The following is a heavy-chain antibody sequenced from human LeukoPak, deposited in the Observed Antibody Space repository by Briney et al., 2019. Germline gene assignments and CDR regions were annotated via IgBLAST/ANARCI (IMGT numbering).Heavy chain of an antibody. Sequence: SXXLSLTCTVSGGSISSYYWSWVRQPPGKGLEWIGYIYYSGSTNYNPSLKSRVTISVDTSKNQFSLKLSSVPAAYTAVYYCARPAYLGIVGATDDAFDIWGQGTMVTVSS. CDR3: ARPAYLGIVGATDDAFDI. V-gene: IGHV4-59*01. J-gene: IGHJ3*02. D-gene: IGHD1-26*01. CDR1: GGSISSYY. CDR2: IYYSGST.